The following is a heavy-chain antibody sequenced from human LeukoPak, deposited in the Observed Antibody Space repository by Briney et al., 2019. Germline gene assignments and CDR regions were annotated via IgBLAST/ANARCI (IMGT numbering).Heavy chain of an antibody. J-gene: IGHJ4*02. D-gene: IGHD5-18*01. Sequence: SETLSLTCAVYGGSFSAYYWSWIRQPPGKGLEWIGEINHSGSTNYNPSLKSRVTISVDTSKNQFYLKLSSVTAADTAVYYCARTRLGYSYGWGPYYFDYWGQGTLVTVSS. CDR2: INHSGST. V-gene: IGHV4-34*01. CDR3: ARTRLGYSYGWGPYYFDY. CDR1: GGSFSAYY.